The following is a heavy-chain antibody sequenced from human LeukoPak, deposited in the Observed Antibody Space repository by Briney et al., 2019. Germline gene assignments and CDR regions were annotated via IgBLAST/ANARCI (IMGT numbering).Heavy chain of an antibody. CDR3: ALGVTGTTIGVRLDP. CDR2: IIPIFGTA. D-gene: IGHD1-7*01. J-gene: IGHJ5*02. V-gene: IGHV1-69*05. Sequence: AASVKVSCKASGGTFSSYAISWVRQAPGQGLEWMGGIIPIFGTANYAQKFQGRVTITTDESTSTAYMELSSLRSEDSAVYYCALGVTGTTIGVRLDPWGQGTLVTVSS. CDR1: GGTFSSYA.